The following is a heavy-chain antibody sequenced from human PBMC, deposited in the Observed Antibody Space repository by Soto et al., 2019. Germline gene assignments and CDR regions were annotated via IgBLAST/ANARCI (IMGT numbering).Heavy chain of an antibody. Sequence: PGGSLRLSCAASGFNFGGYTLSWVRQAPGKGLEWVSSISSSSSYIYYADSVKGRFTISRDNAKNSLYLQMNSLRAEDTAVYYCARDPPLAWWPDAFDIWGQGTMVTVSS. V-gene: IGHV3-21*01. J-gene: IGHJ3*02. D-gene: IGHD2-8*02. CDR1: GFNFGGYT. CDR3: ARDPPLAWWPDAFDI. CDR2: ISSSSSYI.